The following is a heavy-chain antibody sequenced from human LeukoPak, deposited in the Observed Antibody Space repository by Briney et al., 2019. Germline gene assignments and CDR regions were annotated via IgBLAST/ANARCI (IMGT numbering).Heavy chain of an antibody. CDR3: ARETTGLARYFDY. J-gene: IGHJ4*02. V-gene: IGHV4-4*07. CDR1: GNSSSSYY. Sequence: PSETLSLTCTVSGNSSSSYYWSLIRQPPGKGLEWIGRIYTSGSTNYNPSLKSRVTMSVDTSKNQFSLNLSSVTAADTAFYYCARETTGLARYFDYWGQGTLVTVSS. D-gene: IGHD4-11*01. CDR2: IYTSGST.